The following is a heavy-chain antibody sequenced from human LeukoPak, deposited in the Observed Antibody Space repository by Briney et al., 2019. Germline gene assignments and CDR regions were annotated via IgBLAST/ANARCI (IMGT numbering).Heavy chain of an antibody. V-gene: IGHV1-2*02. Sequence: ASVKVSCKASGYTFTGYYMHWVRQAPGQGLEWMGWINPNSGGTNYAQKFQGRVTMTRDTSISTASMDMSRLTSDDTAVYYCARDSPEGGYYRPWYYGMDVWGQGTTVTVSS. CDR1: GYTFTGYY. D-gene: IGHD1-26*01. J-gene: IGHJ6*02. CDR3: ARDSPEGGYYRPWYYGMDV. CDR2: INPNSGGT.